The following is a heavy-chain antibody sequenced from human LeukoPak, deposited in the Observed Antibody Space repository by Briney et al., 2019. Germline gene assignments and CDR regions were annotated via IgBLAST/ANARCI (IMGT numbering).Heavy chain of an antibody. CDR3: ARGGGTPPGGMKAFDI. CDR2: ISYDGSNK. J-gene: IGHJ3*02. Sequence: GGSLRLSCAASGFTFSSYSMNWVRQAPGKGLEWVAVISYDGSNKYYADSVKGRFTISRDNSKNTLYLQMNSLRAEDTAVYYCARGGGTPPGGMKAFDIWGQGTMVTVSS. CDR1: GFTFSSYS. D-gene: IGHD1-14*01. V-gene: IGHV3-30*03.